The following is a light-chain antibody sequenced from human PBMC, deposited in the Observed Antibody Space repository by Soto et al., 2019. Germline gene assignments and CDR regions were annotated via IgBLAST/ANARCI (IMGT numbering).Light chain of an antibody. CDR1: SSDVGTYNL. Sequence: QSALTQPASVSGSPGQSITISCTGTSSDVGTYNLVSWYQQHPGQAPKLLIFEVSERPSGVSDRFSGSKSGYTASLTISGLQTEDEADYSCCSYAGGTKWVFGGGTKLTVL. CDR3: CSYAGGTKWV. V-gene: IGLV2-23*02. CDR2: EVS. J-gene: IGLJ3*02.